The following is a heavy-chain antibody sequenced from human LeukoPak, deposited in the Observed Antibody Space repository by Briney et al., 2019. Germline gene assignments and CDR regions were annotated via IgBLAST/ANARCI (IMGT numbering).Heavy chain of an antibody. D-gene: IGHD3-9*01. CDR1: RFTFSSYS. V-gene: IGHV3-21*01. CDR3: ARARGDFDWFNWFDP. Sequence: GGSLRLSCAASRFTFSSYSMNWVRQAPGKGLEWVSSISSSSSYIYYADSVKGRFTISRDNAKNSLYLQMNSLRAEDTAVYYCARARGDFDWFNWFDPWGQGTLVTVSS. CDR2: ISSSSSYI. J-gene: IGHJ5*02.